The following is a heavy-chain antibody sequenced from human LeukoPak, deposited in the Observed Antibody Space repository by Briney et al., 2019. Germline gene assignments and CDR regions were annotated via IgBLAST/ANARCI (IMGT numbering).Heavy chain of an antibody. CDR1: GFIFSSYA. CDR3: ASAPTPATYLDY. Sequence: PGGSLRLSCAASGFIFSSYAMNWVRQAPGKGLEWVAVISYDGNNKYYADSVKGRFTISRDNSKNTLYLQMNSLRAEDTAVYYCASAPTPATYLDYWGQGSLVTVSS. V-gene: IGHV3-30-3*01. J-gene: IGHJ4*02. CDR2: ISYDGNNK.